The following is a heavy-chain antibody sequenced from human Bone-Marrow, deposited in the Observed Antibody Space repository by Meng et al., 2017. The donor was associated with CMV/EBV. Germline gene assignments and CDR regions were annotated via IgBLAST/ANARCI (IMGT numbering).Heavy chain of an antibody. Sequence: ASVMVSCKAYGYTFTADYMHWVRQAPGQGLEWMGWINPNSGGTNYAQKFQGRVTMTRDTSISTAYMELSRLRSDDTAVYYCARDLARVGYCSSTSCETKGAFDYWGQGTLVTVSS. J-gene: IGHJ4*02. CDR3: ARDLARVGYCSSTSCETKGAFDY. CDR1: GYTFTADY. D-gene: IGHD2-2*01. CDR2: INPNSGGT. V-gene: IGHV1-2*02.